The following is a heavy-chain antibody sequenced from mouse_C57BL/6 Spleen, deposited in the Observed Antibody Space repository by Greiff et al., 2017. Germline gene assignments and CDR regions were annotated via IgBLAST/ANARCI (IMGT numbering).Heavy chain of an antibody. CDR3: ARSPLITPFDY. J-gene: IGHJ2*01. Sequence: ESGPGLVKPSQSLSLTCSVTGYSITSGYYWNWIRQFPGNKLEWMGYISYDGSNNYNPSLKNRISITRDTSKNQFFLKLNSVTTEDTATYYCARSPLITPFDYWGQGTTLTVSS. CDR1: GYSITSGYY. CDR2: ISYDGSN. V-gene: IGHV3-6*01. D-gene: IGHD1-1*01.